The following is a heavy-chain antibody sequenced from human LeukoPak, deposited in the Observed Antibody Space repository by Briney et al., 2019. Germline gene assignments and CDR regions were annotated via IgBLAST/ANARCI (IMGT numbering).Heavy chain of an antibody. CDR3: AGGGAGAFDI. CDR1: GFTLSSYG. J-gene: IGHJ3*02. V-gene: IGHV3-33*01. Sequence: GGSLRLSCAASGFTLSSYGMHWVRQAPGKGLEWVAVIWYDGSNKYYADSVKGRFTISRDNSKNTLYLQMNSLRVEDTAVYYCAGGGAGAFDIWGQGTLVTVSS. CDR2: IWYDGSNK.